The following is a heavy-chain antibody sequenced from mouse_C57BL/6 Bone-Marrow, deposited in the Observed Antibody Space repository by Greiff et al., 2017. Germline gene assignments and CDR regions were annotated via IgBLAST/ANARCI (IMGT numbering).Heavy chain of an antibody. V-gene: IGHV5-6*01. Sequence: EVKLVESGGDLVKPGGSLKLSCAASGFTFSSYGMSWVRQTPDKRLEWVATISSGGSYTYYPDRVKGRFTISRDNAKNTLYLQMSSLKSEDTARYYCASTGTGVYFDYWGQGTTLTVSS. D-gene: IGHD4-1*02. CDR2: ISSGGSYT. CDR1: GFTFSSYG. CDR3: ASTGTGVYFDY. J-gene: IGHJ2*01.